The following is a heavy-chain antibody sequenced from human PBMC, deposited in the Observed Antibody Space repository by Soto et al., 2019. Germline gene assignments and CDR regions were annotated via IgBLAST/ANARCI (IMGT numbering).Heavy chain of an antibody. CDR3: ARESTYYYGLGSFYMDV. V-gene: IGHV4-34*01. D-gene: IGHD3-10*01. J-gene: IGHJ6*03. CDR1: GGSFSGYY. CDR2: INHSGST. Sequence: SETLSLTCAVYGGSFSGYYWSWIRQPPGKGLEWIGEINHSGSTNYNPSLKSRVTISVDTSKNQFSLRLSSVTAADTAVYYCARESTYYYGLGSFYMDVWGKGTTVTVSS.